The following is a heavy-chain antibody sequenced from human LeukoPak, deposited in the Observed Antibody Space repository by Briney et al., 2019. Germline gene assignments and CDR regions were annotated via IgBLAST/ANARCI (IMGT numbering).Heavy chain of an antibody. CDR3: ARFGIVGATGY. D-gene: IGHD1-26*01. CDR2: IIPILGIA. Sequence: SVKVSCKASGYTFTSYDISWVRQAPGQGLEWMGRIIPILGIANYAQKFQGRVTITADKSTSTAYMELSSLRSEDTAVYYCARFGIVGATGYWGQGTLVTVSS. J-gene: IGHJ4*02. CDR1: GYTFTSYD. V-gene: IGHV1-69*04.